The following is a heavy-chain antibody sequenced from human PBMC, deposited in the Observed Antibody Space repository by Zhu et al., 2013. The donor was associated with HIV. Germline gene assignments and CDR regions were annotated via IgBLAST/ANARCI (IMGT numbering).Heavy chain of an antibody. CDR3: ARGKRLQLDEAFDI. V-gene: IGHV4-30-2*01. D-gene: IGHD6-13*01. CDR2: IHHGGRT. Sequence: QVQLQESGSGLVRPSQTLSLTCAVSGGSIISTDYSWNWIRQPPGKGLEWIGYIHHGGRTSYNPSLKSRVTLSVDRSKNQFSLTLDSVTVADAAMYYCARGKRLQLDEAFDIWGRGTVVTVSS. J-gene: IGHJ3*02. CDR1: GGSIISTDYS.